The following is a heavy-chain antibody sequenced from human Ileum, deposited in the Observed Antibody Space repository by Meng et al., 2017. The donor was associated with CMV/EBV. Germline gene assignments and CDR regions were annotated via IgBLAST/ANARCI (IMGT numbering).Heavy chain of an antibody. D-gene: IGHD7-27*01. CDR3: ARDRNWGSWFDP. V-gene: IGHV4-39*07. Sequence: PRPEAVRPQLVLPPAAPFLFCGFFGVYNRSSSRDWGGNRQSSGKGLELIGSTNYRGTTYYHPSLKRRVTISVDTSNYQFSLNLESVTAADTATYYCARDRNWGSWFDPWGQGTLVTVSS. CDR2: TNYRGTT. J-gene: IGHJ5*02. CDR1: GVYNRSSSRD.